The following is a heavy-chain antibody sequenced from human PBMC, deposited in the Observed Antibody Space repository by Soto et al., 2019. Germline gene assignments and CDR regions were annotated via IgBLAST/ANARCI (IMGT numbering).Heavy chain of an antibody. Sequence: GASVKVSCKASGCTFTSYDINWVRQATGQGLEWMGWMNPNSGNTGYAQKFQGRVTMTRNTSISTAYMELSSLRSEDTAVYYCAGLWFGELDAFDIWGQGTMVTVSS. CDR2: MNPNSGNT. CDR1: GCTFTSYD. V-gene: IGHV1-8*01. J-gene: IGHJ3*02. D-gene: IGHD3-10*01. CDR3: AGLWFGELDAFDI.